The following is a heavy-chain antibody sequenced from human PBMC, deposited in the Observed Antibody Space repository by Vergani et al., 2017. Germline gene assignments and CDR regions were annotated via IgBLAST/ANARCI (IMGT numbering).Heavy chain of an antibody. V-gene: IGHV3-30*18. CDR3: AKDWGGYCSSTSCSPGAAFDI. J-gene: IGHJ3*02. CDR1: GFTFSSYG. D-gene: IGHD2-2*01. Sequence: QAQLVESGGGVVQPGSSLRLSCAASGFTFSSYGMHWVRQAPGKGLEWVAVISYDGSNKYYADSVKGRFTISRDNSKNTLYLQMNSLRAEDTAVYYCAKDWGGYCSSTSCSPGAAFDIWGQGTMVTVSS. CDR2: ISYDGSNK.